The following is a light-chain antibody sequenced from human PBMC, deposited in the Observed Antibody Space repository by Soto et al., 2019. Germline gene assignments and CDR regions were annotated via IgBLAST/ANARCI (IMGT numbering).Light chain of an antibody. V-gene: IGKV3-15*01. J-gene: IGKJ2*01. CDR1: QSVASN. CDR3: QQYHNWTPQYT. CDR2: GAS. Sequence: EIVMTQSPASLSVSPGDGATLSCRASQSVASNVAWYQQKPGQGPRLLIHGASTRAVGVPARFSGSGSGTDFTLTIYSLPSEDFAVYYCQQYHNWTPQYTFGQGTKLQI.